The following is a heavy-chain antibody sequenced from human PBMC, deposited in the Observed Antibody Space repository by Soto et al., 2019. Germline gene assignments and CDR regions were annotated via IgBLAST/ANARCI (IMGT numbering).Heavy chain of an antibody. Sequence: PGGSLRLSCVASRFDFSSYEMSWVRQAAGKGLEWVSRVSLTGDRTNYAGSVKGRFTVSRDNFKHALYLEMDSLRPTDTAIYYCARGGGYCTPTSCAIDSWGRGTPVTVSS. V-gene: IGHV3-23*01. CDR2: VSLTGDRT. CDR1: RFDFSSYE. CDR3: ARGGGYCTPTSCAIDS. J-gene: IGHJ4*02. D-gene: IGHD2-8*01.